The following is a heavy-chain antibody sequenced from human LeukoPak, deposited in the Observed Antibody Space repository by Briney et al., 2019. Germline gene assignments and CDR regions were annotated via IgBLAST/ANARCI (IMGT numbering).Heavy chain of an antibody. V-gene: IGHV3-64D*06. CDR3: VKDMGWWLLHRVRYFDY. D-gene: IGHD5-12*01. J-gene: IGHJ4*02. Sequence: GGSLRLSCSASGFTFSSYAMHWVRQAPGKGLEYVSAISSNGGSTYYADSVKGRFTISRDNSKNTLYLQMSSLRAEDTAVYYCVKDMGWWLLHRVRYFDYWGQGTLVTVSS. CDR1: GFTFSSYA. CDR2: ISSNGGST.